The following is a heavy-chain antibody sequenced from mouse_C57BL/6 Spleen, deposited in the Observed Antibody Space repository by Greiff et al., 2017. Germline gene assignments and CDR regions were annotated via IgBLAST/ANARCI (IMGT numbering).Heavy chain of an antibody. CDR1: GFTFSSYA. CDR2: ISDGGSYT. J-gene: IGHJ3*01. D-gene: IGHD2-4*01. Sequence: EVKLMESGGGLVKPGGSLKLSCAASGFTFSSYAMSWVRQTPEKRLEWVATISDGGSYTYYPDNVKGRFTISRDNAKNNLYLQMSHLKSEDTAMYYCAREGIYYDYDGFAYWGQGTLVTVSA. CDR3: AREGIYYDYDGFAY. V-gene: IGHV5-4*01.